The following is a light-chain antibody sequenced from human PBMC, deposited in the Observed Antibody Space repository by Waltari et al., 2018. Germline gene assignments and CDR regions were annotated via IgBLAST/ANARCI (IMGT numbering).Light chain of an antibody. CDR3: SSYTTDTTQV. J-gene: IGLJ1*01. CDR1: GSDIGSYDR. Sequence: QSALTQPPSVSGSPGQSVTISCSGTGSDIGSYDRVSWYQQPPGPAPRLMIYEVNNRPSGVPDRFPGSKSGNTASLTISGLQAEDEADYYCSSYTTDTTQVFGTGTKVTVL. CDR2: EVN. V-gene: IGLV2-18*02.